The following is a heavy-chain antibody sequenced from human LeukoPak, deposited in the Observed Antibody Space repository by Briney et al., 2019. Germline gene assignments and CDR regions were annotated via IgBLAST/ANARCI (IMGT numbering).Heavy chain of an antibody. Sequence: GGSLRLSCAASGFTFSSYGMHWVRQAPGKGLEWVAVISYDGSNKYYADSVKGRFTISRDNSKNTLYLQMNSLRAEDTAVYYCARDRYSSTNYYYYYMDVWGKGTTVTVSS. V-gene: IGHV3-30*03. J-gene: IGHJ6*03. D-gene: IGHD6-13*01. CDR3: ARDRYSSTNYYYYYMDV. CDR1: GFTFSSYG. CDR2: ISYDGSNK.